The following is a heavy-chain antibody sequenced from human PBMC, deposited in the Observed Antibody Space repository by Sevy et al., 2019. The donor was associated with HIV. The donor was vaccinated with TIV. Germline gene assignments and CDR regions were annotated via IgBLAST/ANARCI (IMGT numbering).Heavy chain of an antibody. Sequence: GGSLRLSCAASGFTFSSYAMSWVRQAPGKGLEWVSAIRGSGGSTYYADSVKGRFTISRDNSKNTLYLQMNSLRAEDTAVYYCPKWGEADWFDPWGQGTLVTVSS. J-gene: IGHJ5*02. CDR1: GFTFSSYA. CDR3: PKWGEADWFDP. D-gene: IGHD3-16*01. V-gene: IGHV3-23*01. CDR2: IRGSGGST.